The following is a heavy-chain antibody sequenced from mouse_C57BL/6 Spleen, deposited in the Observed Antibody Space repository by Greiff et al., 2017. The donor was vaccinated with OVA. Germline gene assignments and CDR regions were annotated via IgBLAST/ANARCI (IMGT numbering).Heavy chain of an antibody. J-gene: IGHJ3*01. Sequence: QVQLQQSGPELVKPGASVKISCKASGYAFSSSWMNWVKQRPGKGLEWIGRIYPGDGDTNYNGKFKGKATLTADKSSSTAYMQLSSLTSEDSAVYFCASGYYYGSRVFAYWGQGTLVTVSA. D-gene: IGHD1-1*01. CDR1: GYAFSSSW. CDR3: ASGYYYGSRVFAY. V-gene: IGHV1-82*01. CDR2: IYPGDGDT.